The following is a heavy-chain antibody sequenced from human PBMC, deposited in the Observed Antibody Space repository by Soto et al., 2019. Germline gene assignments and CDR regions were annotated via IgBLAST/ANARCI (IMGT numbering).Heavy chain of an antibody. V-gene: IGHV1-69*13. Sequence: ASVKVSCKASGGTFSSYAISWVRQAPGQGLEWMGGIIPIFGTANHAQKFQGRVTITADESTSTAYMELSSLRSEDTAVYYCARAGLAVAGPDRFDPWGQGTLVTVSS. CDR3: ARAGLAVAGPDRFDP. CDR1: GGTFSSYA. CDR2: IIPIFGTA. J-gene: IGHJ5*02. D-gene: IGHD6-19*01.